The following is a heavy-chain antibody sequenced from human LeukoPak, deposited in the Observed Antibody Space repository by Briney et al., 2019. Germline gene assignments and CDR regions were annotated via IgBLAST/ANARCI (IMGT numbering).Heavy chain of an antibody. D-gene: IGHD5-18*01. CDR1: GFTFNSYS. J-gene: IGHJ4*02. V-gene: IGHV3-30-3*01. CDR3: ARHPRDTALFTIDY. Sequence: GRSLRLSCAASGFTFNSYSMHWVRQAPGKGLEWVTAISDDETYKFYADSVKGRFTISRDNSKNTLSLEMNSLRAEDTAVYYCARHPRDTALFTIDYWGQGTLVTVSS. CDR2: ISDDETYK.